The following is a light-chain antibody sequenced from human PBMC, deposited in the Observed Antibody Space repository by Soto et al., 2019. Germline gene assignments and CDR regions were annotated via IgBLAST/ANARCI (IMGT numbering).Light chain of an antibody. CDR3: CSYANNYPVL. J-gene: IGLJ2*01. Sequence: QSALTQPRSVSGSPGQSVTISCTGTSSDVGGYDCVSWYQQLPGKAPKLIIHDVTKRPSGVPYRFSGSKSGNTASLTISGLQTDDEADYYCCSYANNYPVLFGGGTKLTVL. CDR2: DVT. V-gene: IGLV2-11*01. CDR1: SSDVGGYDC.